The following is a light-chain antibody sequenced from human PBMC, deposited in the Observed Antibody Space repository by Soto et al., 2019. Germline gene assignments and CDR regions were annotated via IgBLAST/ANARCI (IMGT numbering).Light chain of an antibody. CDR2: AAS. CDR1: QGISSY. Sequence: DIQMTQSPSTLPASLGDRVTITCGASQGISSYLAWYQQKQGKAPKLLIYAASTLQSGVPSRFSGSGYGTEFNLTISSLQTEDFATYYCQQLNSYPLTFGGGTKVDIK. V-gene: IGKV1-9*01. J-gene: IGKJ4*01. CDR3: QQLNSYPLT.